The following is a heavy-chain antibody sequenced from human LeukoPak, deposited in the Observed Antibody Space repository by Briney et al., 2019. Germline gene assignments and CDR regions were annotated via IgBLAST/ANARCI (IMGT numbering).Heavy chain of an antibody. CDR1: GGTFSSYA. Sequence: RASVTVSCKASGGTFSSYAITWVRQSPGQRLEKMGRIIPILGIAKNAKKFQGRVTITADKSTSTAYMELSSLRSEDTAVYYCAREVTSNWFFDLWGRGTLVTVSS. V-gene: IGHV1-69*04. CDR2: IIPILGIA. D-gene: IGHD2-21*02. J-gene: IGHJ2*01. CDR3: AREVTSNWFFDL.